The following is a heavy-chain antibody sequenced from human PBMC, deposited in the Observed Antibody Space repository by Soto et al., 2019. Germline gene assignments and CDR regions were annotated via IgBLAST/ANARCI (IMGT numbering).Heavy chain of an antibody. Sequence: PVGSLRLSCTASVFAFGDYALSCVRDAPGKWLEWVGFIRSKTYGGTTESAASVKGRFNISRDDSKSIDYLQMNSLKTEDTGVYHCTREVVYDDTRDPYCTGYFDCWGQAT. CDR1: VFAFGDYA. V-gene: IGHV3-49*04. D-gene: IGHD3-22*01. J-gene: IGHJ4*02. CDR2: IRSKTYGGTT. CDR3: TREVVYDDTRDPYCTGYFDC.